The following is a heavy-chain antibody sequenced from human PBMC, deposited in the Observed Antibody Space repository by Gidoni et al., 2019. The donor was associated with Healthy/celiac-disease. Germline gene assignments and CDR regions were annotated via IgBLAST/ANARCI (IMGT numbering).Heavy chain of an antibody. CDR2: ISGSGGIT. V-gene: IGHV3-23*01. CDR1: GFTFSSYA. J-gene: IGHJ6*02. Sequence: EVQLLESGGGLVQPGGSLRLSCASSGFTFSSYAMSWVRQDPGKGLKWGSAISGSGGITYYADSVKGRFTISRDNSKNTLYLQMNRLRAEDTAVYYCAKDLALGYGDYFFYYDYGMDVWGQGTTVTVSS. CDR3: AKDLALGYGDYFFYYDYGMDV. D-gene: IGHD4-17*01.